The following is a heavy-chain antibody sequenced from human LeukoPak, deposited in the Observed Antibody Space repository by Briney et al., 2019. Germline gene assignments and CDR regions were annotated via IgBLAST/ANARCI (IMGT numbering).Heavy chain of an antibody. CDR2: IYYSGST. D-gene: IGHD3-10*01. Sequence: SETLSLTCTVSGGSISSSIYYWGWIRQPPGKGLEWIGSIYYSGSTYYNPSLKSRVTISVDTSKNQFSLKLSSVTAADTAVYYCARDGGYYGSGAGGMDVWGQGTTVTVSS. V-gene: IGHV4-39*07. J-gene: IGHJ6*02. CDR1: GGSISSSIYY. CDR3: ARDGGYYGSGAGGMDV.